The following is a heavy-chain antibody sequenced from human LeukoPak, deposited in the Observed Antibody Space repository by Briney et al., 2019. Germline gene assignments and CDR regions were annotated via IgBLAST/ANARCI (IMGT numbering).Heavy chain of an antibody. CDR1: GCTFSSYA. CDR3: VKVYDSSGITIYYYMDV. Sequence: RGSLRLSCAASGCTFSSYAMSWVRQAPGKGLEWVSVISGSGGSTFYADSVKGRFTISRDNSNNTLYLQMNSLRAEDTAVYYCVKVYDSSGITIYYYMDVWGKGTTVTVSS. D-gene: IGHD3-22*01. CDR2: ISGSGGST. V-gene: IGHV3-23*01. J-gene: IGHJ6*03.